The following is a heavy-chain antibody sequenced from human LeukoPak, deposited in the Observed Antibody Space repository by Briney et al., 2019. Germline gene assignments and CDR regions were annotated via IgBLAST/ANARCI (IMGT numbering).Heavy chain of an antibody. CDR1: GYTFTSYY. V-gene: IGHV1-2*02. J-gene: IGHJ4*02. Sequence: GASVKVSCKASGYTFTSYYMHWVRQAPGQGLEWMGWINPNSGGTNYAQKFQGRVTMTRDTSTSTVYMELSSLRSEDTAVYYCARDRYNDYWGQGTLVTVSS. D-gene: IGHD5-18*01. CDR2: INPNSGGT. CDR3: ARDRYNDY.